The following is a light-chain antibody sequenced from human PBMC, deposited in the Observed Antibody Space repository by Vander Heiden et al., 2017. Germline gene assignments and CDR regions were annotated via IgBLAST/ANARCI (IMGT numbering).Light chain of an antibody. CDR2: AAS. CDR1: QGISSY. Sequence: IQLTQSPSSLSASVVDRVTITCRASQGISSYLAWYQQNPGKAPKLLIYAASTLQSRVPSRFSGSGSGTDFTLTISSLQPEDFATYDCQQLNSYPPLGTFGPGTKVDIK. V-gene: IGKV1-9*01. J-gene: IGKJ3*01. CDR3: QQLNSYPPLGT.